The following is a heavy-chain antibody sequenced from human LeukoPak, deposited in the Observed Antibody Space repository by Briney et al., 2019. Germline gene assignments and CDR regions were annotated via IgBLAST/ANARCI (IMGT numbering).Heavy chain of an antibody. D-gene: IGHD3-22*01. J-gene: IGHJ4*02. CDR3: ARFDSSGPSGDY. CDR1: GYTFTSYY. Sequence: GASVKVSCKASGYTFTSYYMHWVRQAPGQGLEWMGIVNPSGGSTSYAQKFQGRVTMTRDTSTSTVYMELSSLRSDDTAVYYCARFDSSGPSGDYWGQGTLVTVSS. V-gene: IGHV1-46*01. CDR2: VNPSGGST.